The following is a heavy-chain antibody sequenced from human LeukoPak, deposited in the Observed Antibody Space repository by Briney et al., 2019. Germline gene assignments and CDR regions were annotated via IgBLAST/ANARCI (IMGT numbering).Heavy chain of an antibody. CDR3: ARRSGSDALDI. D-gene: IGHD3-10*01. CDR1: GYSFTSYW. J-gene: IGHJ3*02. V-gene: IGHV5-51*01. CDR2: IYPGDSYT. Sequence: GESLKISCKGSGYSFTSYWIAWVRQMPGKGLEWMGIIYPGDSYTTYSPSFQGQVTISADKSISTAYLQWRSLKTSDTAMYYCARRSGSDALDIWGQGTMVTVSS.